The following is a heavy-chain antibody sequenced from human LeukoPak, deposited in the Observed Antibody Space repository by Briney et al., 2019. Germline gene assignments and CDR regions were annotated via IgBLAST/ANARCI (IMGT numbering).Heavy chain of an antibody. CDR2: ISSSSGTI. CDR3: ARDSYDRNYYYYGMDV. CDR1: GFTFSSYS. Sequence: GGSLRLSCAASGFTFSSYSMNWVRQAPGKGLEWVSYISSSSGTIYYADSVKGRFTISRDNAKNSLYLQMNSPRDEDTAVYYCARDSYDRNYYYYGMDVWGQGTTVTVSS. J-gene: IGHJ6*02. D-gene: IGHD3-22*01. V-gene: IGHV3-48*02.